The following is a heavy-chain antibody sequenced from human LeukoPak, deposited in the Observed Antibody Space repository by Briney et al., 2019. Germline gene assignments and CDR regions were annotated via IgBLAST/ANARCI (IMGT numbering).Heavy chain of an antibody. CDR2: ISNSGNTI. CDR3: ARDPYSGNYGAYYYYYMDV. D-gene: IGHD1-26*01. Sequence: GGSLRLSCAASGFTCSDYYMSWIRQAPGKGLEWVSYISNSGNTIYYADSVKGRFTISRDNAKNSLYLQMDSLRAEDTAVYYCARDPYSGNYGAYYYYYMDVWGKGTTVTISS. CDR1: GFTCSDYY. V-gene: IGHV3-11*04. J-gene: IGHJ6*03.